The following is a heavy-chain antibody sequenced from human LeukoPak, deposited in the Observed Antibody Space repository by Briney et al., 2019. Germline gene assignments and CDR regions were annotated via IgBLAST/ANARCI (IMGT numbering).Heavy chain of an antibody. CDR3: ARGQQREPTSHDY. CDR2: IIPIFGTA. CDR1: GGTFSSYA. Sequence: SVKVSCKASGGTFSSYAISWVRQAPGQGLEWMGGIIPIFGTANYAQKFQGRVTITADESTSTAYMELSSLRSGDTAVYYCARGQQREPTSHDYWGQGTLVTVSS. V-gene: IGHV1-69*01. J-gene: IGHJ4*02. D-gene: IGHD6-25*01.